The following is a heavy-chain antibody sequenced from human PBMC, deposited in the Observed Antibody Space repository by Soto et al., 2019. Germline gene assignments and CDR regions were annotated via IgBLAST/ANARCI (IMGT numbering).Heavy chain of an antibody. D-gene: IGHD3-3*01. V-gene: IGHV3-7*01. CDR3: ARDEVLWSGYYRRKNYYYYGMDV. J-gene: IGHJ6*02. Sequence: PGGSLRLSCAASGFTFSSYWMSWVRQAPGKGLEWVANIEQDGSEKYYVDSVKGRFTISRDNAKNSLYLQMNSPRAEDTAVYYCARDEVLWSGYYRRKNYYYYGMDVWGQGTTVTVSS. CDR1: GFTFSSYW. CDR2: IEQDGSEK.